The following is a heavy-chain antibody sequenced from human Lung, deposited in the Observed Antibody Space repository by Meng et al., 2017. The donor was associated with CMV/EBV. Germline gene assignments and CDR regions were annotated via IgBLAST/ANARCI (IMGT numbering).Heavy chain of an antibody. CDR1: GYSFTSYW. D-gene: IGHD2-2*02. CDR2: IYPGDSDT. CDR3: ARQLYCSSTSCYTNAFDI. V-gene: IGHV5-51*01. J-gene: IGHJ3*02. Sequence: GESLKISCKGSGYSFTSYWIGWVRQMPGKGLEWMGIIYPGDSDTRYSPSFQGQVTISADKSISTAYLQWSSLKASDTAMYYCARQLYCSSTSCYTNAFDIWGQGPMVPFSS.